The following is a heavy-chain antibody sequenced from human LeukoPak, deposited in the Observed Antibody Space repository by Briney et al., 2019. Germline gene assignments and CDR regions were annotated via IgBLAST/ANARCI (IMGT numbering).Heavy chain of an antibody. CDR2: TYYMSTWYN. J-gene: IGHJ5*02. CDR3: ARRLTQYDCFDP. V-gene: IGHV6-1*01. Sequence: SQTPSLTCAISGDGVSRNSVTWNWIRHSPSRGLEWLDRTYYMSTWYNDYAVSVRGRITVNPDTSKNHFSLHLNSVTPEGTAVYYCARRLTQYDCFDPWGQGILVTVSS. CDR1: GDGVSRNSVT. D-gene: IGHD2-2*01.